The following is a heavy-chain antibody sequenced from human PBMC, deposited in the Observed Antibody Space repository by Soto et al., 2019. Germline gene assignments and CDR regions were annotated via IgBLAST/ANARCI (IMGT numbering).Heavy chain of an antibody. CDR3: ARWGTTGGFDL. Sequence: QLHLVESGGGVVQPGTSLRLSCTVSGFMFKSYVMHWVRQAPGKGLEWVALTSYDGNNKYYGDSVKGRFTVSRDNSKNTLHLQMDSLRPEDTALYYCARWGTTGGFDLWGQGTLVSVSS. CDR1: GFMFKSYV. J-gene: IGHJ4*02. CDR2: TSYDGNNK. V-gene: IGHV3-30*19. D-gene: IGHD3-16*01.